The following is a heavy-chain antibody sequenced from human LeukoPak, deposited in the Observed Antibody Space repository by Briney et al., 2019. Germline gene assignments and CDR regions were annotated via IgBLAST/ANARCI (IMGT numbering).Heavy chain of an antibody. CDR2: IIPIFGTA. CDR3: AREHLRIPSAFDI. Sequence: ASVKVSCKASGGTFSSYAISWVRQAPGQGLEWMGGIIPIFGTANYAQKFQGRVTITADESTSTAYMELSSLRSEDTAVYYCAREHLRIPSAFDIWGQGTMVTVSS. CDR1: GGTFSSYA. D-gene: IGHD2-21*01. V-gene: IGHV1-69*13. J-gene: IGHJ3*02.